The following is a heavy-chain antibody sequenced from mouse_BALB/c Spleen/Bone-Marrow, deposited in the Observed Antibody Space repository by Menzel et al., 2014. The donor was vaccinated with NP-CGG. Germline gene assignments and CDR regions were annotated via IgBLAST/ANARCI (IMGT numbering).Heavy chain of an antibody. CDR3: ALYYYGSLDY. J-gene: IGHJ2*01. D-gene: IGHD1-1*01. CDR1: GYTFTSYW. V-gene: IGHV1S81*02. CDR2: INPSNGRT. Sequence: QVQLLQSGAELVKPGASVKLSCKASGYTFTSYWMHWVKRRPGQGLEWIGEINPSNGRTNYNEKFKSKATLTVDKSSSTAYMQLSSLTSEDSAVYYCALYYYGSLDYWGQGTTLTVSS.